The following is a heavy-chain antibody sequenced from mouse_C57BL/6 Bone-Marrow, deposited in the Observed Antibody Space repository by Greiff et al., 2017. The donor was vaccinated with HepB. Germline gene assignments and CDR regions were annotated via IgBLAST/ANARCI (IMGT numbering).Heavy chain of an antibody. D-gene: IGHD1-1*01. CDR2: ISNGGGST. J-gene: IGHJ1*03. V-gene: IGHV5-12*01. CDR1: GFTFSDYY. CDR3: ARLYYGSSYVGFDV. Sequence: EVHLVESGGGLVQPGGSLKLSCAASGFTFSDYYMYWVRQTPEKRLEWVAYISNGGGSTYYPDTVKGRFTISRDNAKNTLYLQMSRLKSEDTAMYYCARLYYGSSYVGFDVWGTGTTVTVSS.